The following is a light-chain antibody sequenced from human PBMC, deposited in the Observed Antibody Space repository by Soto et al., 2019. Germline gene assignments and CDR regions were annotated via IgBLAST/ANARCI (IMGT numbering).Light chain of an antibody. Sequence: QSALTQPASVSGSPGQSITISCTGTSSDVGGYNYVSWYQQHPGKAPKLMIYDVSNRPSGVSNRFSGSKSGNTASLTISGLQAEDEADYYCSSYTSRSTLEVFGGGTKVTVL. CDR1: SSDVGGYNY. V-gene: IGLV2-14*01. J-gene: IGLJ2*01. CDR3: SSYTSRSTLEV. CDR2: DVS.